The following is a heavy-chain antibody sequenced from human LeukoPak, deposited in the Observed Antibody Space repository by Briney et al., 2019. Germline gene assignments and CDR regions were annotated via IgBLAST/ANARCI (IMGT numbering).Heavy chain of an antibody. CDR3: ARMNYVSSGWGAPFDY. D-gene: IGHD1-7*01. CDR2: IRSGGTNT. CDR1: GFTFSSFS. J-gene: IGHJ4*02. V-gene: IGHV3-48*04. Sequence: PGGSLRLSCAASGFTFSSFSMNWVRQAPGKGLEWVSYIRSGGTNTDYTGSVKGRFTISRDNAKNSLYLQMNSLRVEDTAVYYCARMNYVSSGWGAPFDYWGQGTLVTVSS.